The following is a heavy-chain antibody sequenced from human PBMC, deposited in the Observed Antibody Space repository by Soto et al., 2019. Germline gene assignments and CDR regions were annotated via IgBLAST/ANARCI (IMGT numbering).Heavy chain of an antibody. V-gene: IGHV5-10-1*03. D-gene: IGHD5-12*01. CDR1: GYSFTSYW. Sequence: EVQLVQSGAEVKKPGESLRISCKGSGYSFTSYWISWVRQMPGKGLEWMGRIDPSDSYTNYSPSFQGHVTISADKSISTAYLQWSSLKASDTAMYYCARQMATTEYYYGMDVWGQGTTVTVSS. CDR3: ARQMATTEYYYGMDV. CDR2: IDPSDSYT. J-gene: IGHJ6*02.